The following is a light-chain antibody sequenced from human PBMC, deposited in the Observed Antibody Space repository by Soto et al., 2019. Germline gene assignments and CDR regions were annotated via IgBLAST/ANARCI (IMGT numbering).Light chain of an antibody. CDR1: ESINRW. V-gene: IGKV1-5*01. Sequence: GDRVTINCRASESINRWLAWYQLQPGKAPKLLIYDASTLESGVPSRFRGSGSGTEFLLTISSLQPDDFATYYCQHNKPYSTWAFGHGTKVDIK. J-gene: IGKJ1*01. CDR2: DAS. CDR3: QHNKPYSTWA.